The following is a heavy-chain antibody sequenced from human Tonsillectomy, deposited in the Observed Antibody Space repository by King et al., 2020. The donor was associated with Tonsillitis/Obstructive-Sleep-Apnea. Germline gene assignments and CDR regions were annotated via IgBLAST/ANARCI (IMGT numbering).Heavy chain of an antibody. V-gene: IGHV3-53*01. CDR1: GFNVTNNY. CDR2: TYTGGST. CDR3: ARDTCSSTSCWGY. Sequence: DVQLVESGRGLIQPGGSLRLSCAVSGFNVTNNYISWVRQAPGKGLEWVSFTYTGGSTDYADSVKGRFTISRDSSKNTLHLQMNSLRAEDTAVYYCARDTCSSTSCWGYWGQGTLVTVSS. D-gene: IGHD2-2*01. J-gene: IGHJ4*02.